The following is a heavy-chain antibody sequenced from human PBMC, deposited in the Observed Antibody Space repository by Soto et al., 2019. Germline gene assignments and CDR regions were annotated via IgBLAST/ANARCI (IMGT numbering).Heavy chain of an antibody. V-gene: IGHV4-34*01. CDR3: ARGKLSDYVWGSYRYHFDY. CDR1: GGSFSGYY. Sequence: SETLSLTFAVYGGSFSGYYWNWLRQPPGKGLEWIGEINHSGSTNYNPSLKSRVTISVDTSKNQFSLKLSSVTAADTAVYYCARGKLSDYVWGSYRYHFDYWGQGTVVTVSS. CDR2: INHSGST. D-gene: IGHD3-16*02. J-gene: IGHJ4*02.